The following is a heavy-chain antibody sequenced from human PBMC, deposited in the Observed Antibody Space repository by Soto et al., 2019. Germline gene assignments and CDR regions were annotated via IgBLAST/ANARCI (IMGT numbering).Heavy chain of an antibody. CDR2: IYHSGST. CDR1: GYSISSGYY. J-gene: IGHJ4*02. D-gene: IGHD1-26*01. V-gene: IGHV4-38-2*01. CDR3: ARVSGTFDY. Sequence: SETLSLTCAVSGYSISSGYYWGWIRQRPGKGLEWIGSIYHSGSTYYNPSLKSRVTISVDTFNNQFSLKLSSVTAADTAVYYCARVSGTFDYWGQGTLVTVSS.